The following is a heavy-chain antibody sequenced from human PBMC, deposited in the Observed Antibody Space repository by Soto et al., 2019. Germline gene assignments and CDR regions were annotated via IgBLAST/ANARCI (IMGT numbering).Heavy chain of an antibody. J-gene: IGHJ4*02. CDR3: ASEGGGYRFDY. CDR1: GASFTTYY. V-gene: IGHV4-59*01. CDR2: IFYSGHL. Sequence: QVQLQESGPGLVKPSETLSLTCTVSGASFTTYYWSWIRQPPGKGLEWIGYIFYSGHLKYNPSLKSRLTISVDPSKHQIYLRLTSVTAADTAGYYCASEGGGYRFDYWGQGTLVTVSS. D-gene: IGHD1-26*01.